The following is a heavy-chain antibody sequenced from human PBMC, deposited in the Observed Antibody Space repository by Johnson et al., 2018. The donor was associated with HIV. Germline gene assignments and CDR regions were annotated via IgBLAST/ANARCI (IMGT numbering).Heavy chain of an antibody. D-gene: IGHD2-21*02. J-gene: IGHJ3*02. V-gene: IGHV3-30-3*01. Sequence: QVQLVESGGGVVQPGRSLRLSCAASGFTFSSYAMHWVRQAPGKGLEWVAVISYDGSNKYYADSVKGRFTISRDNSKNTLYLQMNSLRAEDTAGYHCARDKTRVTAWDAFDIWGQGTMVSVSS. CDR2: ISYDGSNK. CDR3: ARDKTRVTAWDAFDI. CDR1: GFTFSSYA.